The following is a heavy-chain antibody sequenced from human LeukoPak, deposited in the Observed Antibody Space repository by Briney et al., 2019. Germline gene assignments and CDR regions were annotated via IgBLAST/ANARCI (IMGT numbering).Heavy chain of an antibody. CDR3: ASGSDYYDSSGYYYVFAFDI. J-gene: IGHJ3*02. CDR2: IIPILGIA. D-gene: IGHD3-22*01. V-gene: IGHV1-69*04. CDR1: GGTFSSYA. Sequence: ASVKVSCKASGGTFSSYAISWVRQAPGQGLEWMGRIIPILGIANYAQKFQGRVTITADKSTSTAYMELSSLRSEDTAVYYCASGSDYYDSSGYYYVFAFDIWGQGTMVTVSS.